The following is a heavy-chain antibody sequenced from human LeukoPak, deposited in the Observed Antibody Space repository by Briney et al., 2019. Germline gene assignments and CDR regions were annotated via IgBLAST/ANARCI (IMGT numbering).Heavy chain of an antibody. CDR2: INPNSGGT. Sequence: GASVKVSCKASGYTFTGYYMHWVRQAPGQGLEWMGRINPNSGGTNYAQKFQGRVTMTRDTSISTAYMELSRLRSDDTAVYYCARVIGLWFGEDGLGYFDYWGQGTLVTVSS. V-gene: IGHV1-2*06. CDR3: ARVIGLWFGEDGLGYFDY. CDR1: GYTFTGYY. J-gene: IGHJ4*02. D-gene: IGHD3-10*01.